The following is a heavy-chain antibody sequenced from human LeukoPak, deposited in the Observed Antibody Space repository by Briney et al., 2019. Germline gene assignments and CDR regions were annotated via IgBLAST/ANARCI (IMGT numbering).Heavy chain of an antibody. CDR1: GGSISSYY. V-gene: IGHV4-59*01. D-gene: IGHD1-1*01. CDR2: IQYSGST. CDR3: ARVSWFPGTSYYYMDV. Sequence: SETLSLTCTVSGGSISSYYWSWIRQPPGKGLEWLGYIQYSGSTNYNPSLKSRVTISVDTSKNQFSLKLSSVTAADTAVYYCARVSWFPGTSYYYMDVWGEGTTVTVSS. J-gene: IGHJ6*03.